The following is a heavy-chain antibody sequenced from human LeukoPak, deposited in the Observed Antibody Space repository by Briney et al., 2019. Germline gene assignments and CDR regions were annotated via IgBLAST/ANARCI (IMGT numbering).Heavy chain of an antibody. CDR1: GFTFSSFW. V-gene: IGHV3-7*01. Sequence: GGSLRLSCAASGFTFSSFWMSWVRQAPGKGRGWVANIKQDGSEKYYVDSVKGRFTISRDNAKNSLYLQMNSLRAEDTAVYYCARDRGSGSYSYYFDYWGQGTLVTVSS. CDR2: IKQDGSEK. CDR3: ARDRGSGSYSYYFDY. D-gene: IGHD1-26*01. J-gene: IGHJ4*02.